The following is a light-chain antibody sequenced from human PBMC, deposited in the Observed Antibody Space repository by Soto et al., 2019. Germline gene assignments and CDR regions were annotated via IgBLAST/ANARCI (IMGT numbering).Light chain of an antibody. Sequence: DIQMTQSPSSVSASVGDRGIITCRASQDISSWLAWYQQKAGEAPKLLIFAASRLHSGVPSRFIGSVSGTDFTLTITNLQPEDFASYYCQQAYSFPLTFGGGTKVEIK. J-gene: IGKJ4*01. CDR2: AAS. CDR3: QQAYSFPLT. V-gene: IGKV1D-12*01. CDR1: QDISSW.